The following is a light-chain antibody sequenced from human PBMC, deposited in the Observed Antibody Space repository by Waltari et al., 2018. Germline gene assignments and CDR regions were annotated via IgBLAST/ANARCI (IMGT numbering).Light chain of an antibody. CDR3: QQRKIWPPLT. J-gene: IGKJ4*01. CDR2: DAS. CDR1: QSVDIY. Sequence: EVVLTQSPATLSLSPGERATLSCRTSQSVDIYLAWYQQKPGQAPRLLIYDASNRATGVPARFSGSGSGTDFTFTISGLEPEDFAVYFCQQRKIWPPLTFGGGTRVEIK. V-gene: IGKV3-11*01.